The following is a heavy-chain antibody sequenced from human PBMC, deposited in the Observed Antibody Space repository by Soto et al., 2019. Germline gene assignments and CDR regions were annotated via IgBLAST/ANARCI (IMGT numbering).Heavy chain of an antibody. CDR2: MSSTSGFT. D-gene: IGHD2-21*01. Sequence: PWWSRRLSCAASGFSFSDYYMSWIRQAPGKGLEWLSYMSSTSGFTNYADSVKGRFTISRDNAENSLDLQMNSLGVEDTAVYYCARLDSTEFYFDYWGQGTLVTVSS. J-gene: IGHJ4*02. V-gene: IGHV3-11*06. CDR3: ARLDSTEFYFDY. CDR1: GFSFSDYY.